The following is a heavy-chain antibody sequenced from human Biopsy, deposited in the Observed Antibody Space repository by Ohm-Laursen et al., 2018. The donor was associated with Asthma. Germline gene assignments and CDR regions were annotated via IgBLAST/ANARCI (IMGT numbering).Heavy chain of an antibody. CDR2: LIPVLGTP. CDR3: AKGYRGFDRIVYFYFGLEV. D-gene: IGHD1-26*01. Sequence: SVKVSCKASGDSFSNYAISWVRQAPGQGLEWMGGLIPVLGTPDHAQMFEGRVTITADESTSTAYMELSSLSSEETAVYYCAKGYRGFDRIVYFYFGLEVWGQGTTVTVSS. V-gene: IGHV1-69*13. J-gene: IGHJ6*02. CDR1: GDSFSNYA.